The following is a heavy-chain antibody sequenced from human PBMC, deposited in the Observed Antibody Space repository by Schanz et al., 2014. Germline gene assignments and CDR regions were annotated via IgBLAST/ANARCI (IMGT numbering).Heavy chain of an antibody. Sequence: VQLEQSGAEVKKPGSSVKVSCKASGRTFSSFGINWVRQAPGQGLEWMGRIIPSLGLAKYEQKFQDKVTITADTSTTTAYMELSGLRSEDTAVYYCARDQCAYTNSSDVRYFDYWGQGTLVTVSS. CDR1: GRTFSSFG. V-gene: IGHV1-69*04. J-gene: IGHJ4*02. D-gene: IGHD6-6*01. CDR3: ARDQCAYTNSSDVRYFDY. CDR2: IIPSLGLA.